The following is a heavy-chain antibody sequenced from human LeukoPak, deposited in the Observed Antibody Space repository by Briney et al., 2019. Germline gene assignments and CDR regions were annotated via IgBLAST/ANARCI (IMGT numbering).Heavy chain of an antibody. D-gene: IGHD2-15*01. CDR3: AKEGFYCSGGSCYSFYYYYMDV. Sequence: GGSLRLSCAASGFTFSSCAMSWVRQAPGEGLEWVSAISGSGGSTYYADSVKGRFTISRDNSKNTLYLQMNSLRAEDTAVYYCAKEGFYCSGGSCYSFYYYYMDVWGKGTTVTVSS. V-gene: IGHV3-23*01. J-gene: IGHJ6*03. CDR1: GFTFSSCA. CDR2: ISGSGGST.